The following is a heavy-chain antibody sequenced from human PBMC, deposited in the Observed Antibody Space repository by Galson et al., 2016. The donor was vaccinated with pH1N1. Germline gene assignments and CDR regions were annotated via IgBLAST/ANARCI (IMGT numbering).Heavy chain of an antibody. V-gene: IGHV1-46*01. Sequence: SVKVSCKASGYTFTIYYMHWVRQAPGQGLEWMGRIDPGSGSTNYARKFQGRVTMTRDTSTSTVYMELTTLRSEDMATYYCVGIKGGTRESWGQGTKVTVSS. D-gene: IGHD3-16*01. CDR2: IDPGSGST. CDR1: GYTFTIYY. J-gene: IGHJ3*01. CDR3: VGIKGGTRES.